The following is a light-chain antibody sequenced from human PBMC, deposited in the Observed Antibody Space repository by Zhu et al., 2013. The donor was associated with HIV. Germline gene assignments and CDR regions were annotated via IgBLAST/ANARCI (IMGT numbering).Light chain of an antibody. CDR1: YSNIGNNY. CDR3: GTWDSSLSAWV. CDR2: DNN. V-gene: IGLV1-51*01. Sequence: QSVLTQPPSVSAAPGQKVTISCSGSYSNIGNNYVSWYQQLPRTAPKLLIYDNNKRPSGIPDRFSGSKSGTSATLGITGLQTGDEADYYCGTWDSSLSAWVFGGGTKLTVL. J-gene: IGLJ3*02.